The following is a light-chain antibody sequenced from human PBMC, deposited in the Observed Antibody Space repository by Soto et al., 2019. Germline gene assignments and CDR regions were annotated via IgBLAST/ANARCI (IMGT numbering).Light chain of an antibody. CDR3: RSYAGTGTWV. CDR2: AVT. J-gene: IGLJ3*02. V-gene: IGLV2-23*02. CDR1: SSDVGSYNS. Sequence: QSALTQPASVSGSPGQSIAISCTGTSSDVGSYNSVSWYQQFPGKAPKLILYAVTNRPSGVSDRFSGSKSGKMASLTISGLQPEDEADYYCRSYAGTGTWVFGGGTKLTVL.